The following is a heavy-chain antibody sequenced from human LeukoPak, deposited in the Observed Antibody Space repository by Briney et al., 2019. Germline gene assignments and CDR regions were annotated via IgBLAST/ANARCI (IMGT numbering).Heavy chain of an antibody. CDR2: MNPNSGNT. Sequence: ASVKVSCKASGYTFTSYDINWVRQATGQGLEWMGWMNPNSGNTGYAQKFQGRVTMTRNTSINTVYMELSSLRSEDTAVYYCARDVVGMYYYDSSGYSLDYWGQGTLVTVSS. J-gene: IGHJ4*02. CDR3: ARDVVGMYYYDSSGYSLDY. D-gene: IGHD3-22*01. CDR1: GYTFTSYD. V-gene: IGHV1-8*01.